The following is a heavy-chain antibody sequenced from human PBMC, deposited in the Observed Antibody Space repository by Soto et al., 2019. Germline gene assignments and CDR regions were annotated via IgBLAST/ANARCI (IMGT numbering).Heavy chain of an antibody. CDR1: GYTFTSYG. Sequence: QVQLVQSGAEVKEPGASVKVSCKASGYTFTSYGITWVRQAPGQGLEWMGWISPYNANTNYAQNLQGRVTMTTDTSTSTADMELRSLRSDDTAVYYCARLGLTEYYFDYWGQGTVVTVSS. J-gene: IGHJ4*02. CDR3: ARLGLTEYYFDY. V-gene: IGHV1-18*01. CDR2: ISPYNANT. D-gene: IGHD7-27*01.